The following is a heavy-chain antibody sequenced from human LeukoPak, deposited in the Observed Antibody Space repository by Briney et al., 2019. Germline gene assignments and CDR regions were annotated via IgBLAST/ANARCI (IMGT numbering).Heavy chain of an antibody. V-gene: IGHV4-34*01. CDR3: ARPDVITGRGNWFDP. J-gene: IGHJ5*02. CDR2: INHSGST. Sequence: SETLSLTCAVYGGSFSGYYWSWIHQPPGKGLEWIGEINHSGSTNYNPSLKSRVTISVDTSKNQFSLKLSSVTAADTAVYYCARPDVITGRGNWFDPWGQGTLVTVSS. D-gene: IGHD1-20*01. CDR1: GGSFSGYY.